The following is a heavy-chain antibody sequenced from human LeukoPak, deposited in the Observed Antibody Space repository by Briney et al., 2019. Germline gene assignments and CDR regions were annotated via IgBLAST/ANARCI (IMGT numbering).Heavy chain of an antibody. V-gene: IGHV4-30-4*01. Sequence: PSQTLSLTCTVSGGSISSGDYYWSWIRQPPGKGLEWIGYIYYSGSTYYNPSLKSRVTISVDTSKNQFSLKLSSATAADTAVYYCARECYGSGYYFDYWGQGTLVTVSS. J-gene: IGHJ4*02. CDR3: ARECYGSGYYFDY. D-gene: IGHD3-10*01. CDR1: GGSISSGDYY. CDR2: IYYSGST.